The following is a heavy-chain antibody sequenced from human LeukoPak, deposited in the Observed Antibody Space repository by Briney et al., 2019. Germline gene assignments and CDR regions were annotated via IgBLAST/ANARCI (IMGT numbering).Heavy chain of an antibody. CDR3: AHVGAGGIGVGILGAFDY. CDR1: GDTLNTFA. CDR2: IIPLFGTP. V-gene: IGHV1-69*13. Sequence: ASVKVSCKVSGDTLNTFAIAWVRQAPGQGLEWMGGIIPLFGTPNYAPKFQGRVTISADATALTSFLELTSLKSEETAIYYCAHVGAGGIGVGILGAFDYWGQGTLVSVSS. D-gene: IGHD6-19*01. J-gene: IGHJ4*02.